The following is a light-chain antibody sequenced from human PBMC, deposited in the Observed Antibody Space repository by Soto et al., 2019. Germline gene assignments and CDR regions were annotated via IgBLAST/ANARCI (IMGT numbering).Light chain of an antibody. V-gene: IGKV3-20*01. CDR1: QSVNSNF. J-gene: IGKJ2*01. CDR2: AAS. CDR3: QHYDDSPLYT. Sequence: ETVLTQSPGTLSLSPGERASLSCRTSQSVNSNFLAWYQQKPGQAPRLLIYAASTRATGIPDRFRGSGSGTDFTLTISRLELEDFAVYYCQHYDDSPLYTFGQGTNIEIK.